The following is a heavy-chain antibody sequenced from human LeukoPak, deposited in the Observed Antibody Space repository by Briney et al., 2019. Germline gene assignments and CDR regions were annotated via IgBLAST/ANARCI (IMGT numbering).Heavy chain of an antibody. D-gene: IGHD5-18*01. CDR2: IIPIFGTA. J-gene: IGHJ6*03. CDR1: GGTFSSYA. CDR3: ARDSYGLDYYYYMDV. Sequence: GASVEVSCKAPGGTFSSYAISWVRQAPGQGLEWMGRIIPIFGTANYAQKFQGRVTITTDESTSTAYMELSSLRSEDTAVYYCARDSYGLDYYYYMDVWGKGTTVTVSS. V-gene: IGHV1-69*05.